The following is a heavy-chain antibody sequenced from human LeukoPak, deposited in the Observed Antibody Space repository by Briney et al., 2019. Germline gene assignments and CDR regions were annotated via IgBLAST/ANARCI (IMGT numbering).Heavy chain of an antibody. CDR2: INPSGGST. Sequence: ASVKVSCKASGYTFTSYYMHWVRQAPGQGLEWMGIINPSGGSTSYAQKFQGRVSMTRDMSTSTVYMELSSLRSEDTAVYYCAREGGIDYYDSNGYSTSSFDYWGQGTLVNVSS. J-gene: IGHJ4*02. CDR1: GYTFTSYY. CDR3: AREGGIDYYDSNGYSTSSFDY. V-gene: IGHV1-46*01. D-gene: IGHD3-22*01.